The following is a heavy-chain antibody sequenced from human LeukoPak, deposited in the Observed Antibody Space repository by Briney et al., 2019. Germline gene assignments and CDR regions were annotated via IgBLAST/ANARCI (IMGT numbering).Heavy chain of an antibody. Sequence: PGGSLRLSCAASGFTFDDHAMHWVRQAPGKGLEWVSSISSSSSYIYYADSVKGRFTISRDNAKNSLYLQMNSLRAEDTAVYYCARDRDYYDSSGYYYVLGYYYYGMDVWGQGTTVTVSS. CDR2: ISSSSSYI. J-gene: IGHJ6*02. CDR1: GFTFDDHA. D-gene: IGHD3-22*01. V-gene: IGHV3-21*01. CDR3: ARDRDYYDSSGYYYVLGYYYYGMDV.